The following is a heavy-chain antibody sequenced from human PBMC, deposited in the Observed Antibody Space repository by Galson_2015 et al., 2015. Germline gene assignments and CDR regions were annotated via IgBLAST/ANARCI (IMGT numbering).Heavy chain of an antibody. D-gene: IGHD3-3*01. J-gene: IGHJ2*01. CDR2: IWYDGSNK. Sequence: SLRLSCAASGFTFSSYGMHWVRQAPGKGLEWVAVIWYDGSNKYYADSVKGRFTISRDNSKNTLYLQMNSLRAEDTAVYYCARGHYDFWSGYYHWYFDLWGRGTLVTVSS. CDR3: ARGHYDFWSGYYHWYFDL. CDR1: GFTFSSYG. V-gene: IGHV3-33*01.